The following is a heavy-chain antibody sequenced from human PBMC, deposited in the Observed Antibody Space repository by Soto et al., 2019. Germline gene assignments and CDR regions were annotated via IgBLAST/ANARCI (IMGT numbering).Heavy chain of an antibody. CDR2: IIPIFGTA. Sequence: GASVKVSCKASGGTFSSYAISWVRQAPGQGLEWMGGIIPIFGTANYAQKFQGRVTITADESTSTAYMELSSLRSEDTAVYYCAGCGGDCFHFDYWGQGTLVTVSS. J-gene: IGHJ4*02. CDR1: GGTFSSYA. V-gene: IGHV1-69*13. D-gene: IGHD2-21*02. CDR3: AGCGGDCFHFDY.